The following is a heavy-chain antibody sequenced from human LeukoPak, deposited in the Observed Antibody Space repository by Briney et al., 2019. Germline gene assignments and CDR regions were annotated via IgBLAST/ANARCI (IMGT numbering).Heavy chain of an antibody. CDR3: ARDYSGYYYYMDV. CDR2: ISSSSTI. CDR1: GFTFSSYS. D-gene: IGHD2-15*01. J-gene: IGHJ6*03. V-gene: IGHV3-48*01. Sequence: GGSLRLSCAASGFTFSSYSMNWVRQAPGKGLEWVSYISSSSTIYYADSVKGRFTISRDNAKNSLYLQMNSLRAEDTAAYYCARDYSGYYYYMDVWGKGTTVTVSS.